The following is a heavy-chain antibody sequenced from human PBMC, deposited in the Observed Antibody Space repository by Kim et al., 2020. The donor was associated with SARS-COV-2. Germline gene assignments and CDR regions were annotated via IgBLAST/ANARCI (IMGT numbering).Heavy chain of an antibody. CDR3: ARGTPGATDI. J-gene: IGHJ3*02. D-gene: IGHD3-10*01. V-gene: IGHV3-53*01. Sequence: GGSLRLSCAASGFTISNNYMSWVRQAPGKGLEWVSCVTSGGSTYYAESAKGRFIISRDNSKNTLYLQMNSLRAEDTAAYYCARGTPGATDIWGQGTM. CDR2: VTSGGST. CDR1: GFTISNNY.